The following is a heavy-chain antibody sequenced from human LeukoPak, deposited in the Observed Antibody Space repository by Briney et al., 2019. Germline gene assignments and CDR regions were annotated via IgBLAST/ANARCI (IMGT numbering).Heavy chain of an antibody. CDR2: IYYSGST. V-gene: IGHV4-59*08. D-gene: IGHD4-23*01. CDR3: ARRGTTVVTPGYDY. CDR1: GGSISSYY. Sequence: SETLSLTCTVSGGSISSYYWSWIRQPPGKGLEWIGYIYYSGSTNYNPSLKSRVTISVDTSKNQFSLKLSSVTAADTAVYYCARRGTTVVTPGYDYWGQGTLVTVSS. J-gene: IGHJ4*02.